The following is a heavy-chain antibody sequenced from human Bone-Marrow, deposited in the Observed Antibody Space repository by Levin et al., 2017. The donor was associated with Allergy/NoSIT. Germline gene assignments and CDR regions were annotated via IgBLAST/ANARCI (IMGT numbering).Heavy chain of an antibody. Sequence: GESLKISCSASGFNFSSYAMHWVRQAPGKGLEWVTVISYGGSNKYYAESVKGRFTISRDNSKNTLWLQMNSLRPEDTALYYCARYLNYSGWVTIGTPFDHWGRGTLVTVSS. J-gene: IGHJ4*02. CDR2: ISYGGSNK. CDR1: GFNFSSYA. D-gene: IGHD6-19*01. CDR3: ARYLNYSGWVTIGTPFDH. V-gene: IGHV3-30-3*01.